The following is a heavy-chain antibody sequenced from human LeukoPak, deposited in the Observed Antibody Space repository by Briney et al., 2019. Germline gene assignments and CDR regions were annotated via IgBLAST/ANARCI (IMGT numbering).Heavy chain of an antibody. J-gene: IGHJ4*02. CDR3: ARAIGIAAAGPSRYYFDY. Sequence: SETLSLTCAVYGGSFSGYYWSWIRPPPGKGLEWIGEINHSGSTNYNPSLKSRVTISVDTSKNQFSLKLSSVTAADTAVYYCARAIGIAAAGPSRYYFDYWGQGTLVTVSS. V-gene: IGHV4-34*01. D-gene: IGHD6-13*01. CDR2: INHSGST. CDR1: GGSFSGYY.